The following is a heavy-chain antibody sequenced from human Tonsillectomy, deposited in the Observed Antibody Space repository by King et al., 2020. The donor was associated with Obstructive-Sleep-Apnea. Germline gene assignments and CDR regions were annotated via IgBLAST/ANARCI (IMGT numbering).Heavy chain of an antibody. CDR1: GFTFSSYG. J-gene: IGHJ4*02. V-gene: IGHV3-33*01. D-gene: IGHD4-11*01. CDR3: ARHERLFDY. CDR2: TWYEGSNK. Sequence: VQLVESGGGVVQPGRSLRLSCAAAGFTFSSYGMHWVRQAPGKGLEWVAVTWYEGSNKYYADSGKGRLTIPRDNSKNTLYLQMNSLRAEDTAVYYCARHERLFDYWGQGTLVTVSS.